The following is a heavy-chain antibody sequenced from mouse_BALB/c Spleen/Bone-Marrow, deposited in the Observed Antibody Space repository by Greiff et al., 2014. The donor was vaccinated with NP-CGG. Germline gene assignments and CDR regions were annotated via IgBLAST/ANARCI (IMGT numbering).Heavy chain of an antibody. D-gene: IGHD2-2*01. CDR2: IDPANGNT. CDR3: ARGYDGFAY. J-gene: IGHJ3*01. V-gene: IGHV14-3*02. Sequence: EVKLQESGAELVKPGASVKLSCTASGFNIKDTYMHWVKQRPEQGLEWIGRIDPANGNTKYDPKFQGKATITTDTSSNTAYLQLSSLTSEDTAVYYCARGYDGFAYWGQGTLVTVSA. CDR1: GFNIKDTY.